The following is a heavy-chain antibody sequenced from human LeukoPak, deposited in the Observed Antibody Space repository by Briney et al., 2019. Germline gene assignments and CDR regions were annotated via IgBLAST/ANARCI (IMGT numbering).Heavy chain of an antibody. CDR1: GDSITRSSYY. Sequence: PSETLSLTCTVSGDSITRSSYYWGWIRQPPGKGLEWIGSIYYSGSTYYSPSLKSRVTISVDTSKNQFSLKLSSVTAADTAVYYCARADCSGGSCYYDSSGYYFDYWGQGTLVTVSS. J-gene: IGHJ4*02. CDR2: IYYSGST. D-gene: IGHD2-15*01. V-gene: IGHV4-39*07. CDR3: ARADCSGGSCYYDSSGYYFDY.